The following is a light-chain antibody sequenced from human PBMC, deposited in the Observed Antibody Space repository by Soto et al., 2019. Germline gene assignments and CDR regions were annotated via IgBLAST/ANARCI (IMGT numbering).Light chain of an antibody. CDR1: QSISSY. Sequence: DIQMTQSPSSLSASVGDRVTITCRASQSISSYLNWYQQKPAKAPKLLIYAASSLQSGVPSRFSGSGSGTDFTLTISSLQPEDFATYYCQQSYSTPTTFGQGTKVDIK. CDR2: AAS. CDR3: QQSYSTPTT. J-gene: IGKJ1*01. V-gene: IGKV1-39*01.